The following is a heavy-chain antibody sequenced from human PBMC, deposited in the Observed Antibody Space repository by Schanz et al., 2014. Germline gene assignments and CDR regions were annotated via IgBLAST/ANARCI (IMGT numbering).Heavy chain of an antibody. J-gene: IGHJ6*02. CDR3: ARDFLLEQLGYSHYYYAMDV. D-gene: IGHD2-15*01. Sequence: EVQLLESGGGLVQPGGSLRLSCAASGFTFSSYGMNWLRQAPGKGLEWVSVIGVDGTTTYYADSVKGRFTISRDNSKNTLYLQMNSLRAEDTAVYYCARDFLLEQLGYSHYYYAMDVWGQGTTVTVSS. V-gene: IGHV3-23*01. CDR1: GFTFSSYG. CDR2: IGVDGTTT.